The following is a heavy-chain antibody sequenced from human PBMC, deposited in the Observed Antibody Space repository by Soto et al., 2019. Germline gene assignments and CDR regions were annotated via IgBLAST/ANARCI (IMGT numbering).Heavy chain of an antibody. J-gene: IGHJ4*02. Sequence: EVQLVESGGGLVQPGGSLRLSCAASGFTFSSDWMSWFRQAPGKGLEWVANIKQDGSEKYYVDAVKGRFTISRDNAKNSLYLQMNSLRAEDTAVYYCARDSDYGDYYFDYWGQGTLVTVSS. CDR3: ARDSDYGDYYFDY. D-gene: IGHD4-17*01. V-gene: IGHV3-7*01. CDR1: GFTFSSDW. CDR2: IKQDGSEK.